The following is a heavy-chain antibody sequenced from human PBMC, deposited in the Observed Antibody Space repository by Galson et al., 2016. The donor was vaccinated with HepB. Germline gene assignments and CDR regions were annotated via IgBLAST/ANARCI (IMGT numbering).Heavy chain of an antibody. Sequence: SLRLSCAASGYTFTSFAMNWFRQAPGKGLEWVSGISGDGGSTYFADSVKGRFTISRDNSKNTVDLQMNSLRAEDTAVYYCAGSYSGRKGASDSWGKGAMVTVSS. V-gene: IGHV3-23*01. CDR3: AGSYSGRKGASDS. D-gene: IGHD1-26*01. CDR1: GYTFTSFA. CDR2: ISGDGGST. J-gene: IGHJ3*02.